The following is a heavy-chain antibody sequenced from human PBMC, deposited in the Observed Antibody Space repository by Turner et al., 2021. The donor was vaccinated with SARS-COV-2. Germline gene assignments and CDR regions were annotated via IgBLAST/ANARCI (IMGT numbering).Heavy chain of an antibody. Sequence: QVQLQESGPGLVQHSQTLSLTCTVSGGSISTGGYYWSWIRQHPGKGLEWIGYIYYSGSTYYNPSLKSRVTISVDTSKNQFSLKLSSVTAADTAVYYCATHQVVVPAAIGDYYYYYALDVWGQGTTVTVSS. CDR3: ATHQVVVPAAIGDYYYYYALDV. CDR1: GGSISTGGYY. D-gene: IGHD2-2*02. J-gene: IGHJ6*02. CDR2: IYYSGST. V-gene: IGHV4-31*03.